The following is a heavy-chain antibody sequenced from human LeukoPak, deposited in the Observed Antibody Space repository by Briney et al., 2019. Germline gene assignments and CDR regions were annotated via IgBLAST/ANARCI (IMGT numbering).Heavy chain of an antibody. CDR2: IFGDGRA. V-gene: IGHV3-66*01. CDR1: RITVSSKY. D-gene: IGHD2-2*01. J-gene: IGHJ4*02. CDR3: LQYAH. Sequence: LPGGSLRLSCAASRITVSSKYMSWVRQVPGKGLQWVSIIFGDGRAFYADSVKGRFTISRDSFKNTIYLQMNSLGVEDTALYYCLQYAHWGQGTLVTVSS.